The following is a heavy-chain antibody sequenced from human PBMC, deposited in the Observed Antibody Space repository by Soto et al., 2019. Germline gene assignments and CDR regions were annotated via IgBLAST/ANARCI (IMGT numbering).Heavy chain of an antibody. D-gene: IGHD3-22*01. Sequence: ASVKVSCKASGYTFTSYAMHWVRQAPGQRLEWMGWINPGNGNTKYSQKFQGRVTITRDTSASTVYMELSSLRSEDTAVYYCARGSYYDSSGYYRNDYWGQGTLVTVSS. J-gene: IGHJ4*02. V-gene: IGHV1-3*01. CDR3: ARGSYYDSSGYYRNDY. CDR2: INPGNGNT. CDR1: GYTFTSYA.